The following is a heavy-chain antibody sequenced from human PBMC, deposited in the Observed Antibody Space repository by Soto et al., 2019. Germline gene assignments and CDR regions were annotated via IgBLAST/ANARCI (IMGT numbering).Heavy chain of an antibody. D-gene: IGHD1-26*01. CDR2: IRSGANNYLT. Sequence: EVQLVESGGGLVQPGGSLKLSCAGSGFSFSDFAIHWVRQAPGKGLEWIARIRSGANNYLTAYPASVTGRFTSSRDVSKNTSYLQMAGLTSEDTAMYLCARGGGMGVNDYCGQGIMVTVSS. J-gene: IGHJ4*02. CDR1: GFSFSDFA. CDR3: ARGGGMGVNDY. V-gene: IGHV3-73*02.